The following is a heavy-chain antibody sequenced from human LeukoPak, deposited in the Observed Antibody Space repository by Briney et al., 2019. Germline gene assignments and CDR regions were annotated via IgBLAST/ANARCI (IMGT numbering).Heavy chain of an antibody. D-gene: IGHD1-1*01. J-gene: IGHJ4*02. CDR2: IYTGGTT. Sequence: PGGSLRLSCAASGFTFSSYWMSWVRQAPGKGLEWVSVIYTGGTTYYADSVKGRFTISRDNSKNTLYLQMNSLRAEDTAVYFCAKDAGGTGIYFDCWGQGTLVTVSS. CDR1: GFTFSSYW. CDR3: AKDAGGTGIYFDC. V-gene: IGHV3-53*01.